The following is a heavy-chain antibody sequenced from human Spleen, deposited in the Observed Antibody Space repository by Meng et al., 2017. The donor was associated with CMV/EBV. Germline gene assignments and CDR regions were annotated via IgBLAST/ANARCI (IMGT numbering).Heavy chain of an antibody. D-gene: IGHD3-3*01. Sequence: GESLKISCAASGFPFITGTINWVRQAPGKGLEWVSSISGGNGYIYYAQSVKGRFTISRANAKNSLYLQMNSLRAEDTAVYYCARARDDIGSGYRYYFDYWGQGALVTVSS. CDR3: ARARDDIGSGYRYYFDY. J-gene: IGHJ4*02. CDR1: GFPFITGT. V-gene: IGHV3-21*01. CDR2: ISGGNGYI.